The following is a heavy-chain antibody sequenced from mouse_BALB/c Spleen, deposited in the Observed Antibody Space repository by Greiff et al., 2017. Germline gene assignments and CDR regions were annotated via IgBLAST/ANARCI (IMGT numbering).Heavy chain of an antibody. V-gene: IGHV1-9*01. D-gene: IGHD1-1*01. CDR2: ILPGSGST. J-gene: IGHJ2*01. CDR1: GYTFSSYW. Sequence: VQLQQSGAELMKPGASVKISCKATGYTFSSYWIEWVKQRPGHGLEWIGEILPGSGSTNYNEKFKGKATFTADTSSNTAYMQLSSLTSEDSAVYYCARIYYYGRGDYWGQGTTLTVSS. CDR3: ARIYYYGRGDY.